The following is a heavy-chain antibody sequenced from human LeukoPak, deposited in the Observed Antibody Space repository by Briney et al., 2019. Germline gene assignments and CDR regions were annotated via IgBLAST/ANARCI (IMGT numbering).Heavy chain of an antibody. J-gene: IGHJ4*02. CDR2: IKQDGSQK. D-gene: IGHD6-19*01. CDR3: ARAQIAVADFDY. Sequence: GGSLRLSCAASGFTFSRYWMSWVRQAPGKGLEWVANIKQDGSQKSYVDSVKGRFTISGDNAKNSLYLQMNSLRAEDTAVYYCARAQIAVADFDYWGQGTLVTVSS. CDR1: GFTFSRYW. V-gene: IGHV3-7*01.